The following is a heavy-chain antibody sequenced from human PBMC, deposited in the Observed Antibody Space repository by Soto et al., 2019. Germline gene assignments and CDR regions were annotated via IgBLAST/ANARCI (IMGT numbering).Heavy chain of an antibody. J-gene: IGHJ6*02. D-gene: IGHD5-18*01. CDR3: ARERGYSYGAHYYYYGMDV. V-gene: IGHV3-30-3*01. CDR1: GFTFSSYA. Sequence: QVQLVESGGGVVQPGRSLRLSCAASGFTFSSYAMHWVRQAPGKGLEWVAVISYDGSNKYYADSVKGRFTISRDNSKNTLYLQMNSLRAEDKAVYYCARERGYSYGAHYYYYGMDVWGQGTTVTVSS. CDR2: ISYDGSNK.